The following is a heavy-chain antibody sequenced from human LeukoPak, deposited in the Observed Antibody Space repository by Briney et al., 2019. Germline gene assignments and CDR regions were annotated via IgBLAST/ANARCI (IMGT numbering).Heavy chain of an antibody. CDR3: ARVTPPGGLRYFDWLLPDY. V-gene: IGHV1-46*01. D-gene: IGHD3-9*01. CDR1: GYTFSSNY. Sequence: ASVKVSCKASGYTFSSNYMHWVRQAPGQGLEWMGIINPSGGSTNYAQKFQGRVTMTRDTSTSTVYMELSSLRSEDTAVYYCARVTPPGGLRYFDWLLPDYWGQGTLVTVSS. J-gene: IGHJ4*02. CDR2: INPSGGST.